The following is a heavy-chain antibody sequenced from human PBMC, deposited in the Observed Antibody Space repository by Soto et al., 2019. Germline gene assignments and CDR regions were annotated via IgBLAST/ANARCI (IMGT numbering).Heavy chain of an antibody. CDR3: ARPNVAAVARSYFDP. CDR1: GYRFANYW. J-gene: IGHJ5*02. D-gene: IGHD6-13*01. CDR2: IYPGDSDA. V-gene: IGHV5-51*01. Sequence: HGESLKISCQGSGYRFANYWIAWVRQMPGKGLEWMGIIYPGDSDARYSPSFQGHVTISADRSINTVYLQWDSLQASDSAMYYCARPNVAAVARSYFDPWGQGTLVTVSS.